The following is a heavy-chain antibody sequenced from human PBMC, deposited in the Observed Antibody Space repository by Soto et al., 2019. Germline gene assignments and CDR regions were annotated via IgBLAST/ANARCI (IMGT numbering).Heavy chain of an antibody. D-gene: IGHD4-17*01. J-gene: IGHJ4*02. CDR3: ATWVDYGDFEGFDF. Sequence: VASVKVSCKTSGYSFTDYKLHWVRQALGQGLEWMGWVDPNGGGSNSAQKFQGSVTMTWDTSITTAYLDLTRLTTNDTATYFCATWVDYGDFEGFDFWGQGTLVTVSS. CDR2: VDPNGGGS. V-gene: IGHV1-2*04. CDR1: GYSFTDYK.